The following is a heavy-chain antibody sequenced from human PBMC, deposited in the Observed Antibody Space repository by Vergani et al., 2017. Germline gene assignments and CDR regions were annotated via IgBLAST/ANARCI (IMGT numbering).Heavy chain of an antibody. CDR1: GFTLRNYD. V-gene: IGHV3-30*02. D-gene: IGHD3-16*01. CDR3: AKHFRGWGIDY. J-gene: IGHJ4*02. Sequence: QVQLGESGGGVVQRGGSLRLSCATSGFTLRNYDMPWSRQGPGKGLEFVAFIQFDGSNQYYADSVKGRFTRSRDFSKNTLYLQMNSLRTDDTSTYYCAKHFRGWGIDYWGQGTQVIVSS. CDR2: IQFDGSNQ.